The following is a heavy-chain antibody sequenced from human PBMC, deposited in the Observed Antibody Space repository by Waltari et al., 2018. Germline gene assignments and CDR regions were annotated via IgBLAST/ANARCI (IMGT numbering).Heavy chain of an antibody. CDR2: INHSGST. CDR1: GGSFSGYY. D-gene: IGHD3-22*01. V-gene: IGHV4-34*01. J-gene: IGHJ3*02. Sequence: VQLQQWGAGLLKPSETLSLTCAVYGGSFSGYYWSWIRQPPGKGLEWIGEINHSGSTNYNPSLKSRVTISVDTSKNQFSLKLSSVTAADTAVYYCARGGRITMIVVVGMRAFDIWGQGTMVTVSS. CDR3: ARGGRITMIVVVGMRAFDI.